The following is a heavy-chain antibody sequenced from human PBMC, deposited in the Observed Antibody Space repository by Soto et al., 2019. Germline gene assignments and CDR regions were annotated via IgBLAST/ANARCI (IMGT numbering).Heavy chain of an antibody. CDR3: ARGLTYYDILTGYSLPLDV. J-gene: IGHJ6*02. CDR1: GGSISSGDYY. D-gene: IGHD3-9*01. CDR2: IYYSGST. Sequence: SETLSLTCTVSGGSISSGDYYWSWIRQPPGKGLEWIGYIYYSGSTYYNPSLKSRVTISVDTSKNQFSLKLSSVTAADTAVYYCARGLTYYDILTGYSLPLDVWGQGTTVTVSS. V-gene: IGHV4-30-4*01.